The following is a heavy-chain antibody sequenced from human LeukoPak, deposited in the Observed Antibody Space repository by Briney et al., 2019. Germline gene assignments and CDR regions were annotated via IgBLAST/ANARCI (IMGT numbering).Heavy chain of an antibody. CDR1: GFTFSSYA. Sequence: AGGSLRLSCAASGFTFSSYAMHWVRQAPGKGLEWVAVISYDGSNKYYADSVKGRFTISRDNAKNSLYLQMNSLRAEDTALYYCAKDMGYYYDSSVGNDAFDIWGQGTMVTVSS. J-gene: IGHJ3*02. CDR3: AKDMGYYYDSSVGNDAFDI. V-gene: IGHV3-30*04. D-gene: IGHD3-22*01. CDR2: ISYDGSNK.